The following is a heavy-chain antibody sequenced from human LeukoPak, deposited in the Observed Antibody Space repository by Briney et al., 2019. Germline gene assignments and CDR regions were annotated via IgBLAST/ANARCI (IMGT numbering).Heavy chain of an antibody. CDR3: ARSAFGYEKYYFDY. D-gene: IGHD5-12*01. Sequence: SETLSLTCTVSGGSISSYYWGWIRQPPGKGLEWIGSIYYSGSTYYNPSLKSRVTISVDTSKNQFSLKLSSVPAADTAVYYCARSAFGYEKYYFDYWGQGTLVTVSS. J-gene: IGHJ4*02. CDR2: IYYSGST. V-gene: IGHV4-39*01. CDR1: GGSISSYY.